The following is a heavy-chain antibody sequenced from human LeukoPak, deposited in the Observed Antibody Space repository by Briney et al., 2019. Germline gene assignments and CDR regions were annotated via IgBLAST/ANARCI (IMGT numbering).Heavy chain of an antibody. CDR3: ARLFNYYDNSGYYRYYFDY. D-gene: IGHD3-22*01. J-gene: IGHJ4*02. CDR2: INPNTGDT. V-gene: IGHV1-2*02. Sequence: ASVKVSCKASGYTLTSYYMHWVRQAPGQGLEWMGWINPNTGDTSFAQKFQGRVTLTRDTSISTAYMEPSRLKSDDTAVYYCARLFNYYDNSGYYRYYFDYWGQGTLVTVSS. CDR1: GYTLTSYY.